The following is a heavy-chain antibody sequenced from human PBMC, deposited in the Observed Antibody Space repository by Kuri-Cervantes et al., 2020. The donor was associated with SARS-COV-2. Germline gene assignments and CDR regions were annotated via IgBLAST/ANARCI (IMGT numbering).Heavy chain of an antibody. Sequence: GESLKISCAASGFTFSSYAMHWVRQAPGKGLEWVSAISGSGGSTYYAASVKGRFTISRDNSKNTLYLQMNSLRAEDTAVYYCANPTGHYYYGMDVWGQGTTVTVSS. CDR1: GFTFSSYA. CDR3: ANPTGHYYYGMDV. CDR2: ISGSGGST. V-gene: IGHV3-23*01. J-gene: IGHJ6*02.